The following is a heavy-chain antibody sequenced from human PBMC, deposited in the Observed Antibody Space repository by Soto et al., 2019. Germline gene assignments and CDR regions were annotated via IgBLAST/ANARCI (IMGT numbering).Heavy chain of an antibody. Sequence: PSETLSLTCAVSGGSISSNNWWSWVRQPPGQGLEWIGEIFHTGSTNYNPSLKSRVTISVDKSKNQFSLKLNSVTAADTALYYCVRDQAVSGIFRWFDPWGQGTLVTVSS. D-gene: IGHD6-13*01. V-gene: IGHV4-4*02. CDR2: IFHTGST. CDR3: VRDQAVSGIFRWFDP. J-gene: IGHJ5*01. CDR1: GGSISSNNW.